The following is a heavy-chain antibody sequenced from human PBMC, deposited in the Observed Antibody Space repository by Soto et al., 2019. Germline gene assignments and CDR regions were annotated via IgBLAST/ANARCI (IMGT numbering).Heavy chain of an antibody. Sequence: PSETLSVTRTVSGGSISSGGYSWTWIRQSPGKGLEWIGYTYQSGSAYYNPSLKSRVTISVDRSKNQFSLNLTSVTAADTAVYYCARDYYGMDVWGQGTTVTVSS. J-gene: IGHJ6*02. V-gene: IGHV4-30-2*06. CDR2: TYQSGSA. CDR1: GGSISSGGYS. CDR3: ARDYYGMDV.